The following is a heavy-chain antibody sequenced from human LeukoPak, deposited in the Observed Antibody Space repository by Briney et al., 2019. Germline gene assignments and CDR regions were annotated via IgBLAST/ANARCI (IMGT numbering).Heavy chain of an antibody. CDR3: AREDPQTKVPEGMDV. CDR2: IYYSGTT. J-gene: IGHJ6*02. D-gene: IGHD4/OR15-4a*01. Sequence: PSETLSLTCTVSGGPISHYYWSWIRQPPGKGLEWIGYIYYSGTTNYNPSLKSRVTISVDTSKNQFSLKLSSVTAADTAVYYCAREDPQTKVPEGMDVWGQGTTVTVSS. V-gene: IGHV4-59*01. CDR1: GGPISHYY.